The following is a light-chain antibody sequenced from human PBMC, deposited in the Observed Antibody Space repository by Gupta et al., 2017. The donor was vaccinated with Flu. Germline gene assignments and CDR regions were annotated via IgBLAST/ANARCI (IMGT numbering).Light chain of an antibody. J-gene: IGLJ3*02. V-gene: IGLV2-14*01. Sequence: QSALTQPASVSGSPRQSITLPCPITTSDIGAYNLVSWYQHRPGKAPELFIYDVSDGPPGLSNRFSGCKTGNTASLTISGLQAEDEAHYYYSSNTTSNTLVFGGGTKLTVL. CDR1: TSDIGAYNL. CDR2: DVS. CDR3: SSNTTSNTLV.